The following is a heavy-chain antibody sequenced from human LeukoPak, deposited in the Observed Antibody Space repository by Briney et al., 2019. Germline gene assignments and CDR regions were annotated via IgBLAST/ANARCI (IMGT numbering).Heavy chain of an antibody. V-gene: IGHV3-15*01. CDR1: GFTFSNAW. CDR3: ILGLEFLGVNTPYY. D-gene: IGHD3-3*01. CDR2: IKSKTDGGTT. J-gene: IGHJ4*02. Sequence: KAGGSLRLSCAASGFTFSNAWMTWVRQAPGKRMEWLGRIKSKTDGGTTDYAAPVKDRFTISRDDSKNTLYLQMNSLKTEDTAVYYCILGLEFLGVNTPYYWGQGTLVTVSS.